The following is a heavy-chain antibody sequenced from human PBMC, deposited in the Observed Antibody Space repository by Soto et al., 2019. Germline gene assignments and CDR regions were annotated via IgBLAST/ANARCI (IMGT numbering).Heavy chain of an antibody. Sequence: VQLVESGGGVVQPGRSLRLSCAASGFTFSSYGMHWVRQAPGKGLEWVAVISSDGSNKYYADSVKGRFTISRDNSKNTVYLHMTSLRADDTAVYYVAKDRRSVEWVYYFDYWGQGTLVTVSS. D-gene: IGHD3-3*01. J-gene: IGHJ4*02. CDR1: GFTFSSYG. V-gene: IGHV3-30*18. CDR3: AKDRRSVEWVYYFDY. CDR2: ISSDGSNK.